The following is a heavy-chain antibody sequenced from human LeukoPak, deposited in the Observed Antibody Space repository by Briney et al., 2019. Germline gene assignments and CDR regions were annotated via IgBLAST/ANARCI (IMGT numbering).Heavy chain of an antibody. CDR1: GFTFNNYA. J-gene: IGHJ4*02. D-gene: IGHD3-10*01. CDR3: AKDRLNAVRGVYDY. V-gene: IGHV3-23*01. Sequence: QPGGSLRLSCAASGFTFNNYAMTWVRQAPGKGLEWVSGISGNGGSTYYADSVKGRFTISRDNSKNTLFLQMNSLRAEDTAIYYCAKDRLNAVRGVYDYWGQGTLVTVSS. CDR2: ISGNGGST.